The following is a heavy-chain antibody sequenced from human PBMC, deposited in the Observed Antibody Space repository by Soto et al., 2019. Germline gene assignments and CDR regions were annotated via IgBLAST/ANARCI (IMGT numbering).Heavy chain of an antibody. J-gene: IGHJ4*02. CDR2: ISPDGRDT. Sequence: GGSLRLSCATSGFPFSNYWMHWVRQTTGEGLVWVSRISPDGRDTSYAGSVKSRFTISRDNANNMVYLQLNSLRAEDTAIYYCAGMILGNRDYWGQGTVDTVSS. D-gene: IGHD3-22*01. CDR1: GFPFSNYW. V-gene: IGHV3-74*01. CDR3: AGMILGNRDY.